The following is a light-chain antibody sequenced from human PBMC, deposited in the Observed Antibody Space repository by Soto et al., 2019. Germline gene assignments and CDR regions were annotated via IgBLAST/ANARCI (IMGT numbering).Light chain of an antibody. CDR3: CSYAGDFTWV. J-gene: IGLJ3*02. Sequence: SALTQPASVSGSPGQSITISCIGTRSDVGSYNLVSWYQQHPGNAPKLMIYEDSKRPSGVSNRVSGSRSGNTASLTISGLQAEDEADYYCCSYAGDFTWVFGGGTKLTVL. CDR1: RSDVGSYNL. V-gene: IGLV2-23*01. CDR2: EDS.